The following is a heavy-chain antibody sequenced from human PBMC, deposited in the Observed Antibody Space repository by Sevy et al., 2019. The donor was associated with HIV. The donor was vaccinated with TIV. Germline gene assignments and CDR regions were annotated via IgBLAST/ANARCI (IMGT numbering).Heavy chain of an antibody. J-gene: IGHJ4*02. Sequence: GGSLRLSCAASGFTFSNYAMSWVRQAPGKGLEWVSTISGSGGKTYYADSVKGRFTISRDNSKNTLYLQRNSLRADDTAVYYCARGQSYSNYALFDYWGQGTLVTVSS. D-gene: IGHD4-4*01. CDR1: GFTFSNYA. CDR3: ARGQSYSNYALFDY. V-gene: IGHV3-23*01. CDR2: ISGSGGKT.